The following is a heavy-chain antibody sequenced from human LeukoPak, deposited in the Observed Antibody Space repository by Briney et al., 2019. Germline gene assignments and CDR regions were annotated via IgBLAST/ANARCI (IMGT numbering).Heavy chain of an antibody. D-gene: IGHD3-22*01. CDR2: ISSSGSTI. CDR3: AKVDYYNSSTDY. J-gene: IGHJ4*02. CDR1: GFTFSDYY. V-gene: IGHV3-11*04. Sequence: GGSLRLSCAASGFTFSDYYMSWIRQAPGKGLEWVSYISSSGSTIYYADSVKGRFTISRDNAKNTLYLQMNSLRAEDTAVYYCAKVDYYNSSTDYWGQGTLVTVSS.